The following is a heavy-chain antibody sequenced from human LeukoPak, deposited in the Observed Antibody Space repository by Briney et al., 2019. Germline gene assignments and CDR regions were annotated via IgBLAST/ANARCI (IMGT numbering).Heavy chain of an antibody. CDR1: GFTFRSYA. J-gene: IGHJ4*02. CDR2: INSDGSST. Sequence: GGSLRLSCEASGFTFRSYAMSWVCQAPGKGLVWVSRINSDGSSTSYADSVKGRFTISRDNAKNTLYLQMNSLRAEDTAVYYCARDSAVEMATTYWGQGTLVTVSS. CDR3: ARDSAVEMATTY. V-gene: IGHV3-74*01. D-gene: IGHD5-24*01.